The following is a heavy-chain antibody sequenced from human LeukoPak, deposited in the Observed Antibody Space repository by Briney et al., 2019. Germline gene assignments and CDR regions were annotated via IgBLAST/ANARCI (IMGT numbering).Heavy chain of an antibody. CDR1: GGTFNSYA. Sequence: GASVKVSCKASGGTFNSYAISWVRQAPGQGLEWMGGIIPIFGTANYAQKFQGRVTITADKSTSTAYMELSSLRSEDTAVYYCARDLAAAGTWWFHPWGQGTLVTVSS. V-gene: IGHV1-69*06. J-gene: IGHJ5*02. D-gene: IGHD6-13*01. CDR3: ARDLAAAGTWWFHP. CDR2: IIPIFGTA.